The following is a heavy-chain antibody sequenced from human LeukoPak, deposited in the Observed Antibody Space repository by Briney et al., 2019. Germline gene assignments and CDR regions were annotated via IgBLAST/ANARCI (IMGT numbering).Heavy chain of an antibody. D-gene: IGHD5-24*01. CDR2: ISYDGSNK. V-gene: IGHV3-30-3*01. Sequence: GGSLRLSCAASGFTFSSYAMHWVRQAPGKGLEWVAVISYDGSNKYYADSVKGRFTISRDNSKNTLYLQMNSLRAEDTAVYYCARDLKPPAGDGYTIPPLYFDYWGQGTLVTVSS. CDR3: ARDLKPPAGDGYTIPPLYFDY. J-gene: IGHJ4*02. CDR1: GFTFSSYA.